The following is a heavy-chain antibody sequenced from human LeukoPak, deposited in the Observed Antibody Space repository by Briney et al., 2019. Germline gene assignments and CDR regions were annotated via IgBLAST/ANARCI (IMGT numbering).Heavy chain of an antibody. V-gene: IGHV3-30*18. Sequence: PGRSLRLSCAASGFTFSSYGMHWVRQAPGKGLEWVAVISYDGSNKYYADSVKGRFTISRDNSKNTLYLQMNSLRAEDTAVYYCAKESPAYGYWGQGTLVTVSS. CDR1: GFTFSSYG. CDR3: AKESPAYGY. J-gene: IGHJ4*02. CDR2: ISYDGSNK. D-gene: IGHD3-10*01.